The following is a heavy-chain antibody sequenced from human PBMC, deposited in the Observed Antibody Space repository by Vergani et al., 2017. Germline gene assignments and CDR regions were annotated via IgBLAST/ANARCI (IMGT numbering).Heavy chain of an antibody. CDR1: GGSISSYS. D-gene: IGHD2-15*01. J-gene: IGHJ3*02. CDR2: IYYSGST. CDR3: ARDSGAYCSGGSCYFDAFDI. V-gene: IGHV4-59*01. Sequence: QVQLQESGPGLVKPSETLSLTCTVSGGSISSYSWSWIRQPPGKGLEWIGYIYYSGSTNYNPSLKSRVTISVDTSKNQFSLKLSSVTAADTAVYYCARDSGAYCSGGSCYFDAFDIWGQGTMVTVSS.